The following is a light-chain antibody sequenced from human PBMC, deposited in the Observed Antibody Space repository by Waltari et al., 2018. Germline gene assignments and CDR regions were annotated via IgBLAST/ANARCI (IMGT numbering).Light chain of an antibody. CDR2: DVS. J-gene: IGLJ3*02. CDR1: SSDVGFYNY. V-gene: IGLV2-14*01. Sequence: QSALTQPASVSGSPGQSITISCTGTSSDVGFYNYVSWYQQHPGKAPKLMIYDVSERPSGVFIRVSGAKCGNTASVTICGLQAEDEADYYCNSYAGSSSWVFGGGTKLTVL. CDR3: NSYAGSSSWV.